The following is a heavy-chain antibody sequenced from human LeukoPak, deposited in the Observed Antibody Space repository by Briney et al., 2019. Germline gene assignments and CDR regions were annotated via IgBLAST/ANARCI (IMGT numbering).Heavy chain of an antibody. CDR1: GFTFSDYY. D-gene: IGHD3-9*01. CDR2: ISSSSSYT. J-gene: IGHJ6*04. V-gene: IGHV3-11*06. CDR3: ARDFPNYDILTGYSYYYYGMGV. Sequence: GGSLRLSCAASGFTFSDYYMSWIRQAPGKGLEWVSYISSSSSYTNYADSVKGRFTISRDNAKNPLYLQMNSLRAEDTAVYYCARDFPNYDILTGYSYYYYGMGVWGKGTTATVSS.